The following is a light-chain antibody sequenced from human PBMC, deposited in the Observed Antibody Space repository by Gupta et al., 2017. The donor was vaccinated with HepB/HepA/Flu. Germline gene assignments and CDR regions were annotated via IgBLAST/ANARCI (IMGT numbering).Light chain of an antibody. CDR2: YND. Sequence: QSVLTQSTSVSGTPAQRVTISCSGSSSNVGRNNVNWYQQLPGTAPKLLIYYNDERPSGVPDRISGSKSGTSASLAISGLQSEDEADYYCAAWDKSLNVVVFGGGTKLTVL. J-gene: IGLJ2*01. CDR3: AAWDKSLNVVV. V-gene: IGLV1-44*01. CDR1: SSNVGRNN.